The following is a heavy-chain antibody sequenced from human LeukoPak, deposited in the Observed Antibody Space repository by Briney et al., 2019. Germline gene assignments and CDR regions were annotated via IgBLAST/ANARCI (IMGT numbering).Heavy chain of an antibody. V-gene: IGHV1-69*05. Sequence: GASVKVSCKASGGTFSSYAISWVRQAPGQGLEWMGGIIPIFGTANYAQKFQGRVTITTDESTSTAYMELSSLRSEDTAVYYCACGGDFYYYMDVWGKGTTVTVSS. CDR2: IIPIFGTA. CDR1: GGTFSSYA. CDR3: ACGGDFYYYMDV. D-gene: IGHD2-21*01. J-gene: IGHJ6*03.